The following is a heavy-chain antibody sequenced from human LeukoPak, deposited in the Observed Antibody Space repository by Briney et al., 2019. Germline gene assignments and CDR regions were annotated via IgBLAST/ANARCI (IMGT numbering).Heavy chain of an antibody. CDR2: IYYSGST. Sequence: SETLSLTCTVSGGSISSYYWSWIRQPPGKGLEWIGYIYYSGSTNYNPSLKSRVTISVDTSKNQFSLKLSAVSAAATAVYYSVRGFGGWYYFDYWGQGTMVTVSS. J-gene: IGHJ4*02. D-gene: IGHD6-19*01. V-gene: IGHV4-59*01. CDR1: GGSISSYY. CDR3: VRGFGGWYYFDY.